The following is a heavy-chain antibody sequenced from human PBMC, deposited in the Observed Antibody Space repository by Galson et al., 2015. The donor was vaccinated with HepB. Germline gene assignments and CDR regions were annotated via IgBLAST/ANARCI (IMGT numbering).Heavy chain of an antibody. CDR1: GFIFGDYS. Sequence: SLRLSCAASGFIFGDYSMSWFRQAPGRGLEWVGFVRSEAYGGTTEYAASVKGRFTISRVDSKSIAYLQMNSLKTEDTAVYYCTRVHSSGWYGWGQGTLVTVSS. J-gene: IGHJ4*02. CDR2: VRSEAYGGTT. D-gene: IGHD6-19*01. CDR3: TRVHSSGWYG. V-gene: IGHV3-49*03.